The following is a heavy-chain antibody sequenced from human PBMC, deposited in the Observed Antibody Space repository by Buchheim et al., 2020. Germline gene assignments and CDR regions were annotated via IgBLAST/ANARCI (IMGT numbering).Heavy chain of an antibody. J-gene: IGHJ5*02. CDR3: ARGRLKYYDSSGSNWFDP. V-gene: IGHV3-21*01. D-gene: IGHD3-22*01. CDR1: GFTFSSYS. Sequence: EVQLVESGGGLVKPGGSLRLSCAASGFTFSSYSMNWVRQAPGKGLEWVSSISSSSSYIYYADSVKGRFTISRDNAKNSLYLQMNGLRAEDTAVYYCARGRLKYYDSSGSNWFDPWGQGTL. CDR2: ISSSSSYI.